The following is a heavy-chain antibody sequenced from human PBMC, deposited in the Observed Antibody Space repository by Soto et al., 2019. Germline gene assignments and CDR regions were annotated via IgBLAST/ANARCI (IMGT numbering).Heavy chain of an antibody. Sequence: SVKVSCKASGGTFSSYTISWVRQAPGQGLEWMGRIIPILGIANYAQKFQGRVTITADKSTSTAYMELSSLRSEDTAVYYCARSGPISGYFDYWGQGTLVTVSS. V-gene: IGHV1-69*02. CDR2: IIPILGIA. CDR3: ARSGPISGYFDY. D-gene: IGHD2-2*02. CDR1: GGTFSSYT. J-gene: IGHJ4*02.